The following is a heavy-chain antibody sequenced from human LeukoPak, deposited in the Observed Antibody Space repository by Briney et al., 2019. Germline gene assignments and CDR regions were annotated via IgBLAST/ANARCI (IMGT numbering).Heavy chain of an antibody. D-gene: IGHD3-10*01. CDR1: GYSISSSNW. CDR3: ATTGSRYYYGSGSYSPGDAFDI. CDR2: IYYSGST. J-gene: IGHJ3*02. V-gene: IGHV4-28*01. Sequence: SETLSLTCAVSGYSISSSNWWGWIRQPPGKGLEWIGYIYYSGSTYCNPSLKSRVTMSVDTSKNQFSLKLSSVTAVDTAVYYCATTGSRYYYGSGSYSPGDAFDIWGQGTMVTVSS.